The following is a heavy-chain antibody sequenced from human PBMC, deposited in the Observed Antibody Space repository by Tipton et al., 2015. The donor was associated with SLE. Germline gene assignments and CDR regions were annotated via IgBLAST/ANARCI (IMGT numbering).Heavy chain of an antibody. D-gene: IGHD3-22*01. V-gene: IGHV3-21*01. J-gene: IGHJ3*02. CDR3: ARDEDYYDSTHAFDI. CDR2: ISSSSSYI. Sequence: TLSLTCTVSGGSISSSSYYWGWIRQPPGKGLEWVSSISSSSSYIYYADSVKGRFTISRDNAKNSLYLQMNSLRAEDTAVYYCARDEDYYDSTHAFDIWGQGTMVTVSS. CDR1: GGSISSSS.